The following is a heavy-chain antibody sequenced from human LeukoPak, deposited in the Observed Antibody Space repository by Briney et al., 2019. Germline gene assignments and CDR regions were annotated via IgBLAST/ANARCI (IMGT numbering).Heavy chain of an antibody. CDR2: INPNSGGT. V-gene: IGHV1-2*02. CDR3: ARGGGYCSGGSCPTFDY. Sequence: ASVTVSCKASGYTFTGYYMHLVRQAPGQGLEWMGWINPNSGGTNYAQKFQGRVTMTRDTSISTAYMELSRLRSDDTAVYYCARGGGYCSGGSCPTFDYWGQGTLVTVSS. CDR1: GYTFTGYY. D-gene: IGHD2-15*01. J-gene: IGHJ4*02.